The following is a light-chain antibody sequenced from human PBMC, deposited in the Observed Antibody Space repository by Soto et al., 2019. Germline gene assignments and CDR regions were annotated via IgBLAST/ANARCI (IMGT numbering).Light chain of an antibody. Sequence: VLTQSPATLSLSPGERATLSCRASQSVRTYLAWYQQKPGQTPRLLIHDASSRATGIPARFSGSGSGTDFTLTISSLEPEDSAVYYCQQRTNWPSSTFGQGTRLEIK. J-gene: IGKJ5*01. CDR2: DAS. V-gene: IGKV3-11*01. CDR3: QQRTNWPSST. CDR1: QSVRTY.